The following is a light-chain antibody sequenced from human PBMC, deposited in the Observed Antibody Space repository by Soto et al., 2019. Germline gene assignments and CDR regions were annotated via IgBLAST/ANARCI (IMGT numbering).Light chain of an antibody. CDR1: QSISSY. CDR2: AAS. V-gene: IGKV1-39*01. Sequence: DIQMTQSPSSLSASVGDRVTITCRASQSISSYLTWYQQKPGKAPKLLIYAASSLQSGVPSRFSGSGSGTDFPLTISSXXPEXXASYYCQQSYSTPYTFGQGTKLEIK. J-gene: IGKJ2*01. CDR3: QQSYSTPYT.